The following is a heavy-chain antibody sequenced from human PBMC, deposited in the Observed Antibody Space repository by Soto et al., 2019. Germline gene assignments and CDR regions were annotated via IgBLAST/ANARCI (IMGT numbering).Heavy chain of an antibody. CDR3: ARDYVPAAQYYYYYGMDV. V-gene: IGHV3-49*04. Sequence: SLTLTFTASGFTCGDYAKSWVRQAPGKGLEWVGFIRSKAYGGTTEYAASVKGRFTISRDGSKSTAYMELSSLRSEDTAVYYCARDYVPAAQYYYYYGMDVWGQGTTVTVSS. J-gene: IGHJ6*02. D-gene: IGHD2-2*01. CDR2: IRSKAYGGTT. CDR1: GFTCGDYA.